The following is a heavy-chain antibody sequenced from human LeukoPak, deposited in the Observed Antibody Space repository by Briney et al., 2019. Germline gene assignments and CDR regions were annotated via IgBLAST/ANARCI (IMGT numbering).Heavy chain of an antibody. CDR3: AKGSDYDFWSGYYYFQR. V-gene: IGHV3-9*03. D-gene: IGHD3-3*01. J-gene: IGHJ1*01. CDR2: ISWNSGSI. Sequence: PGRSLRLSCAASGFIFDDYAMHWVRQAPGKGLEWVSGISWNSGSIGYADSVKGRFTISRDNAKNSLYLQMNSLRAEDMALYYCAKGSDYDFWSGYYYFQRWGQGTLVTVSS. CDR1: GFIFDDYA.